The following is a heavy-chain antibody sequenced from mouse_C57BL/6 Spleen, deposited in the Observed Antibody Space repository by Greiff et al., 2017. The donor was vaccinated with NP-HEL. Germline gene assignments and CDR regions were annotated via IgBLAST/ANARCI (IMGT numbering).Heavy chain of an antibody. D-gene: IGHD2-2*01. Sequence: EVQLVESGPGLVKPSQSLSLTCSVTGYSITSGYYWNWIRQFPGNKLEWMGYISYDGSNNYNPSLKNRISITRDTSKNQFFLKLNSVTTEDTATYYCASGYDPFAYWGQGTLVTVSA. CDR1: GYSITSGYY. CDR3: ASGYDPFAY. J-gene: IGHJ3*01. V-gene: IGHV3-6*01. CDR2: ISYDGSN.